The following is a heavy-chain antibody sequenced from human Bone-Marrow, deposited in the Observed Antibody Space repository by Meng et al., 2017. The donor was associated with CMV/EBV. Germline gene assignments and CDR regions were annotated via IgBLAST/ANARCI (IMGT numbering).Heavy chain of an antibody. D-gene: IGHD5-18*01. CDR1: GFTFSSYA. J-gene: IGHJ5*02. CDR3: ARGGPTDIPIWKGWFDP. Sequence: GESLKISCAASGFTFSSYAMSWVRQAPGKGLEWVSAISGSGGSTYYADSVKGRFTISRDSAKNSLHLHMNSLRAEDTAVYYCARGGPTDIPIWKGWFDPWGQGTLVTVSS. V-gene: IGHV3-23*01. CDR2: ISGSGGST.